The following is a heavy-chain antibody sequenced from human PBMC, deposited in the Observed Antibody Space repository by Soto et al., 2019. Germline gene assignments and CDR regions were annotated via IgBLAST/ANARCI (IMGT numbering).Heavy chain of an antibody. CDR2: ISYDGSNK. CDR1: GFTFSSYG. D-gene: IGHD3-22*01. Sequence: GGSLRLSCAASGFTFSSYGMHWVRQAPGKGLEWVAVISYDGSNKYYADSVKGRFTISRDNSKNTLYLQMNSLRAEDTAVYYCAKGYYYDSSGYYDTFDYWGQGTLVTVSS. V-gene: IGHV3-30*18. J-gene: IGHJ4*02. CDR3: AKGYYYDSSGYYDTFDY.